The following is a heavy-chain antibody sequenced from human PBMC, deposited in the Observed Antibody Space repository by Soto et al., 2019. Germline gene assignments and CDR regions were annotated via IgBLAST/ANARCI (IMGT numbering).Heavy chain of an antibody. CDR1: GGSISSSNW. Sequence: QVQLQESGPGLVKPSGILSLTCAVSGGSISSSNWWSWVRQRPGKGLEWIGEIYHSGSTNYNPSLKSRVTTSVDKSKNQFSLKLSSVTAADTAVYYCARVGALCPWGFGELSYYFDYWGQGTLVTVSS. J-gene: IGHJ4*02. CDR2: IYHSGST. V-gene: IGHV4-4*02. CDR3: ARVGALCPWGFGELSYYFDY. D-gene: IGHD3-10*01.